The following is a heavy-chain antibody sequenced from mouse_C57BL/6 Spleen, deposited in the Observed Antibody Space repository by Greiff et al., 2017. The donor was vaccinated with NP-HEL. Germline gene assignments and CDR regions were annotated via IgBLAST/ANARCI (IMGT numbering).Heavy chain of an antibody. CDR3: ARHYDYDEDVAY. Sequence: QVQLQQPGAELVRPGTSVKLSCKASGYTFTSYWMHWVKQRPGQGLEWIGVIDPSDSYTNYNQKFKGKATLTVDTSSSTAYMQLSSLTSEDSAVYYCARHYDYDEDVAYWGQGTLVTVSA. V-gene: IGHV1-59*01. CDR2: IDPSDSYT. D-gene: IGHD2-4*01. CDR1: GYTFTSYW. J-gene: IGHJ3*01.